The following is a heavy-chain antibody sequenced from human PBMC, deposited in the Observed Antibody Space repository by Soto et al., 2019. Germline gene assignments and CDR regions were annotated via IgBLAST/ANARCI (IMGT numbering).Heavy chain of an antibody. CDR3: ARDHCSGGSCYSRAFDI. CDR1: GGSISSGGYY. Sequence: SETLSLTCTVSGGSISSGGYYWSWIRQHPGKGLEWIGYIYYSGSTYYNPSLKSRVTISVDTSKNQFSLKLSSVTAADTAVYYCARDHCSGGSCYSRAFDIWGQGTMVT. D-gene: IGHD2-15*01. CDR2: IYYSGST. J-gene: IGHJ3*02. V-gene: IGHV4-31*03.